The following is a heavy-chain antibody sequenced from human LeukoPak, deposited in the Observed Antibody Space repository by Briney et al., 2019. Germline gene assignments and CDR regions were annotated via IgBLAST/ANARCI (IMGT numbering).Heavy chain of an antibody. CDR1: GYTFTSYG. D-gene: IGHD6-19*01. J-gene: IGHJ5*02. CDR2: ISAYNGNT. Sequence: ASVKVSCKASGYTFTSYGISWVRQAPGQGLEWMGWISAYNGNTNCAQKLQGRVTMTTDTSTSTAYMELRSLRSDDTAVYYCARDRPYSSGWYGNNWFDPWGQGTLVTVSS. CDR3: ARDRPYSSGWYGNNWFDP. V-gene: IGHV1-18*01.